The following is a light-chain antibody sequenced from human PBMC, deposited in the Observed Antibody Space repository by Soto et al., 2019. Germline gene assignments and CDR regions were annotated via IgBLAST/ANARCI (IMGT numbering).Light chain of an antibody. J-gene: IGLJ3*02. CDR1: RSDVGAYNY. CDR2: DVN. V-gene: IGLV2-14*03. CDR3: TSYTTSSTGV. Sequence: QSALTQPASVSGSPGQSITISCTGTRSDVGAYNYVSWCQHHPGKAPKLIIYDVNNRPSGVSNRFSGSKSGNTASLTISGLQADYEAYYYCTSYTTSSTGVFGGGTKLTVL.